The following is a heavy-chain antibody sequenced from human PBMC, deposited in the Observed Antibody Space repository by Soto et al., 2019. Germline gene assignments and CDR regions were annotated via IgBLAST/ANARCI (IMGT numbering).Heavy chain of an antibody. CDR2: IRSKANSYAT. Sequence: GSLRLSCAASGFTFSGSAMHWVRQASGKGLEWVGRIRSKANSYATAYAASVKGRFTISRDDSKNTAYLQMNSLKTEDTAVYYCTRTMVRGVPSEYYYYGMDVWGQGT. D-gene: IGHD3-10*01. CDR3: TRTMVRGVPSEYYYYGMDV. CDR1: GFTFSGSA. J-gene: IGHJ6*02. V-gene: IGHV3-73*01.